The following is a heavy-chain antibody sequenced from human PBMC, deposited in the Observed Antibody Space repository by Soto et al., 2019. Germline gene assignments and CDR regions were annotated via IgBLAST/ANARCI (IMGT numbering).Heavy chain of an antibody. J-gene: IGHJ6*02. CDR1: GYTFTSYG. CDR3: ARDQIVATMDDYYYYGMDV. Sequence: GASVKVSCKASGYTFTSYGISWLRQSPGQGLEWMGWISAYNGNTNYAQKLQGRVTMTTDTSTSTAYMELRSLRSDDTAVYYCARDQIVATMDDYYYYGMDVWGQGTTVTVSS. V-gene: IGHV1-18*01. D-gene: IGHD5-12*01. CDR2: ISAYNGNT.